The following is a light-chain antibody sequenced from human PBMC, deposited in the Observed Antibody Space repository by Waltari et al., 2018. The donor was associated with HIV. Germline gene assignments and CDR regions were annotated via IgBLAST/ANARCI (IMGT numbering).Light chain of an antibody. CDR2: QDS. CDR3: QAWDSSTVWV. CDR1: TLGDKY. Sequence: SYELTQPPSVSVSPGQTASIPCSGATLGDKYACWYQQKPGQSPVLVIYQDSKRPSGIPERFSGSNSGNTATLTISGTQAMDEADYYCQAWDSSTVWVFGGGTKLTVL. J-gene: IGLJ3*02. V-gene: IGLV3-1*01.